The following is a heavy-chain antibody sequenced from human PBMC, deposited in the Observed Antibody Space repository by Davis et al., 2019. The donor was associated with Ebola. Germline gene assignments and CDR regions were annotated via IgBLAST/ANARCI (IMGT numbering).Heavy chain of an antibody. CDR3: ARYCSGGSCYYEGLDY. Sequence: SETLSLTCTVSGGSISSYYWSWIRQPPGKGLEWIGYIYYSGSTNYNPSLKSLVTISVDTSKNQFSLKLSSVTAADTAVYYCARYCSGGSCYYEGLDYWGQGTLVTVSS. D-gene: IGHD2-15*01. V-gene: IGHV4-59*01. CDR1: GGSISSYY. CDR2: IYYSGST. J-gene: IGHJ4*02.